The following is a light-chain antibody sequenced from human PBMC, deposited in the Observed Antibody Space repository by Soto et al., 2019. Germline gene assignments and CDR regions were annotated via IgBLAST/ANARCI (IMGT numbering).Light chain of an antibody. V-gene: IGKV3-20*01. CDR2: GAS. CDR3: QQYGRLPGT. J-gene: IGKJ1*01. Sequence: EIVLTQSPGTLSLSPGERATLSCRASQSVSNSYLAWYQQKPGQAPRLLIYGASSRATGIPDRFSGSGSGTDFTLTISRLEPEDFAVYYCQQYGRLPGTFGQGTKVEIK. CDR1: QSVSNSY.